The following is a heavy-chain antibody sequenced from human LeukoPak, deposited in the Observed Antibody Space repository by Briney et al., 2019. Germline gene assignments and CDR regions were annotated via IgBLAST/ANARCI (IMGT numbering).Heavy chain of an antibody. Sequence: PSETLSLTCAVYGGSFSGCYWSWIRQPPGKGLEWIGEINHSGSTNYNPSLKSRVTISVDTSKNQFSLKLSSVTAADTAVYYCARDGLGFWSGYYTFYMDVWGKGTTVTVSS. CDR1: GGSFSGCY. CDR2: INHSGST. V-gene: IGHV4-34*01. D-gene: IGHD3-3*01. J-gene: IGHJ6*03. CDR3: ARDGLGFWSGYYTFYMDV.